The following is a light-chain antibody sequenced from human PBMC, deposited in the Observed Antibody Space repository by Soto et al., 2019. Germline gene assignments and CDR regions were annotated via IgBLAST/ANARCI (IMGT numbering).Light chain of an antibody. CDR2: AAS. J-gene: IGKJ2*01. CDR1: QAINNY. V-gene: IGKV1-39*01. CDR3: QQTYSAPRT. Sequence: DIQMTQSPSSLSASVGDRVTITCRTSQAINNYLNWYQQKPGKAPRLLTYAASSVQSEVPSRSSVSGSGTEFTLTITSLQPEDFATYYCQQTYSAPRTFGQGTKLEIK.